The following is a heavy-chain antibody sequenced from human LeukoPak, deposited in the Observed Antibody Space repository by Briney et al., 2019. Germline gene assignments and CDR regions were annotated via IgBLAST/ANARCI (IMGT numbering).Heavy chain of an antibody. D-gene: IGHD3-10*01. J-gene: IGHJ3*02. CDR1: GFTFSSYA. V-gene: IGHV3-64*01. CDR2: ISSNGGST. Sequence: PGGSLRLSCAASGFTFSSYAMHWVRQAPGKGLEYVSAISSNGGSTYYANSVKGRFTISRDNSKNTLYLQMGSLRAEDMAVYYCAGEIVVRGVMAPKAFDIWGQGTVVTVSS. CDR3: AGEIVVRGVMAPKAFDI.